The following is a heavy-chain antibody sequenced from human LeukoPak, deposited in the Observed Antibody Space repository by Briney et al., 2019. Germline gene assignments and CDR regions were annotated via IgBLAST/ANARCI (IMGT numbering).Heavy chain of an antibody. V-gene: IGHV1-46*01. CDR3: AKDYGSGSYYFDY. CDR1: GYTFTSYY. J-gene: IGHJ4*02. Sequence: ASVKVSCKASGYTFTSYYMRWVRQAPGQGLEWMGIINPSGGSTSYAQKFQGGVTMTRDTSTSTVYMELSSLRSEDTAVYYCAKDYGSGSYYFDYWGQGTLVTVSS. D-gene: IGHD3-10*01. CDR2: INPSGGST.